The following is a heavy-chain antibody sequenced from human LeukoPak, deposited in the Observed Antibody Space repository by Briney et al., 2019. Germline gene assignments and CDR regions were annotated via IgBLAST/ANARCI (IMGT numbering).Heavy chain of an antibody. Sequence: SVKVSCKASGGTFSSYTISWVRQAPGQGLEWMGRIIPILGTANYARKFQGRVTITADESTSTAYMELSSLRSEDTAVYYCARGCSSTSCYTAPLYNWFDPWGQGTLVTVSS. D-gene: IGHD2-2*02. CDR1: GGTFSSYT. V-gene: IGHV1-69*08. J-gene: IGHJ5*02. CDR2: IIPILGTA. CDR3: ARGCSSTSCYTAPLYNWFDP.